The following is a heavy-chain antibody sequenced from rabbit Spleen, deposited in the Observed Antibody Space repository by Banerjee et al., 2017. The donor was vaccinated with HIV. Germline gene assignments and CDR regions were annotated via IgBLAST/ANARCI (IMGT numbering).Heavy chain of an antibody. D-gene: IGHD1-1*01. CDR2: IYAGSSSST. Sequence: QEQLVESGGGLVQPEGSLTLSCTASGFSFSSYYYMCWVRQAPGKGLEWIGCIYAGSSSSTYYATWAQGRFTISKTSSTTVTLHVTSLTAADTATYFCARDLTGVIGWNFGWWGPGTLVTV. CDR1: GFSFSSYYY. CDR3: ARDLTGVIGWNFGW. V-gene: IGHV1S45*01. J-gene: IGHJ4*01.